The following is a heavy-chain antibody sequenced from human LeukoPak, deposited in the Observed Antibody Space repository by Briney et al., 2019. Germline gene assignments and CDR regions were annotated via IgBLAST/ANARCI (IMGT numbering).Heavy chain of an antibody. V-gene: IGHV4-30-4*01. Sequence: PSETLSLTCTVSGGSISSGDYYWSWIRQPPGKGLEWIGYIYYSGSTYYNPSLKSRVTISVDTSKNQFSLKLSSVTAADTAVYYCARDSYPRPLELRFYYGMDVWGQGTTVTVSS. CDR1: GGSISSGDYY. CDR2: IYYSGST. CDR3: ARDSYPRPLELRFYYGMDV. J-gene: IGHJ6*02. D-gene: IGHD1-7*01.